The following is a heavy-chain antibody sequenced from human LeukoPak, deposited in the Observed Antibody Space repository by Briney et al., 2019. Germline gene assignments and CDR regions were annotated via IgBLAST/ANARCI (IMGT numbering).Heavy chain of an antibody. CDR3: AREATVGGY. CDR2: INPSGGST. CDR1: GYTFTSYY. J-gene: IGHJ4*02. Sequence: GASVKVSCKASGYTFTSYYMHWVRQAPGQGLEWMGIINPSGGSTSYAQKFQGRVTMTRDTSITTTYMELSGLTSDDTAVYYCAREATVGGYWGQGTLVTVSS. D-gene: IGHD3-16*01. V-gene: IGHV1-46*01.